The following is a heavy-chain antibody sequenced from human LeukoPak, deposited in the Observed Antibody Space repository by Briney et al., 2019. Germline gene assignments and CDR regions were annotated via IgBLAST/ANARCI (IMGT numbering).Heavy chain of an antibody. D-gene: IGHD3-3*01. CDR1: GFTFSSYG. CDR2: IWYDGSNK. Sequence: GGSLRLSCAASGFTFSSYGMHWVRQAPGKGLEWVAVIWYDGSNKYYADSVKGRFTISRDNSKNTLYLQMNSLRAEDTAVYYCAKDRIWSGYYTDAFDIWGQGTMVTVSS. V-gene: IGHV3-33*06. J-gene: IGHJ3*02. CDR3: AKDRIWSGYYTDAFDI.